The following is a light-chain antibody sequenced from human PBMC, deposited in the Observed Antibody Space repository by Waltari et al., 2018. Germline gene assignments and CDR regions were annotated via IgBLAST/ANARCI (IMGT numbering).Light chain of an antibody. CDR3: CSYVGGITPFLV. CDR2: ESS. V-gene: IGLV2-23*01. Sequence: QSALTQPASVSGSPGPSITIPCSGTRIDVGLHKFVSWFQQHPGKVPKLMIYESSKRPSGVSNRFSGSKSDNTASLTITGLQTEDEADYYCCSYVGGITPFLVFGGGTKVTVL. J-gene: IGLJ2*01. CDR1: RIDVGLHKF.